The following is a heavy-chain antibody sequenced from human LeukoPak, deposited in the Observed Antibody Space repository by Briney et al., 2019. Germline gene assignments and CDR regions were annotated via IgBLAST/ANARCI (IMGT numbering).Heavy chain of an antibody. CDR1: GGSISSYY. CDR3: ARKGWSHAPFDY. Sequence: SETLSLTCTVSGGSISSYYWSWIRQPAGKGLEWIGRIYTSGSTNYNPSLKSRVTISVDASKNQFSLKLSSVTAADTAVYYCARKGWSHAPFDYWGQGTLVTVSS. D-gene: IGHD2-8*01. J-gene: IGHJ4*02. CDR2: IYTSGST. V-gene: IGHV4-4*07.